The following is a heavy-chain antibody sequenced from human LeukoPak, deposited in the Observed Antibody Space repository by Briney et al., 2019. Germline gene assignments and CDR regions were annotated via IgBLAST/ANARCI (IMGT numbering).Heavy chain of an antibody. J-gene: IGHJ5*02. Sequence: GGSLRLSCAASGFTFSSYAMHWVRQAPGKGLEWGAVISYDGSNKYYADSVKGRFTISRDNSKNTLYLQMNSLRAEDTAVYYCARERKNPRNWFDPWGQGTLVTVSS. V-gene: IGHV3-30*04. CDR1: GFTFSSYA. CDR3: ARERKNPRNWFDP. CDR2: ISYDGSNK.